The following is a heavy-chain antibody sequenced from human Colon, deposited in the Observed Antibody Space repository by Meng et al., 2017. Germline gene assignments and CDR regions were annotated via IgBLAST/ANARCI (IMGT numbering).Heavy chain of an antibody. CDR3: ARGGGKVGAREFEN. D-gene: IGHD1-26*01. Sequence: GSLRLSCTVSGGPISGSYWSWIRQPPGKELELIGYIYYSGSTNYSPSLRSRVTISIDTSQNQFSLNLTSLTAADTAIYYCARGGGKVGAREFENWGQGRLVTVSS. CDR1: GGPISGSY. V-gene: IGHV4-59*01. CDR2: IYYSGST. J-gene: IGHJ4*02.